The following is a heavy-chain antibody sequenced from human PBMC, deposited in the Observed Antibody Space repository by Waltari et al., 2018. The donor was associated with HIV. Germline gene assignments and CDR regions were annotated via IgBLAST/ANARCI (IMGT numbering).Heavy chain of an antibody. V-gene: IGHV4-39*01. Sequence: ETLSLTCTVAGASIVSTNYYWGWIRQPPGKGLEWIGTIYHSGATYYSPSLRGRVTISVDTSKSLFSLTLTSATAADTAVYYCARHYRVTYCDFDSWGPGTLVTVSS. CDR2: IYHSGAT. CDR3: ARHYRVTYCDFDS. D-gene: IGHD2-21*01. J-gene: IGHJ4*02. CDR1: GASIVSTNYY.